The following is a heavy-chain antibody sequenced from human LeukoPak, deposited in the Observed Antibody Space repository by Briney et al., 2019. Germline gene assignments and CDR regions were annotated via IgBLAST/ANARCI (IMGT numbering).Heavy chain of an antibody. CDR3: ATGTPFGGA. V-gene: IGHV3-7*03. Sequence: GGSLRLSCAASGFTFSSSWMHWVRQAPGRGLEWVANLRQGGNEKYYINSVKGRFTISRDNGKTSMYLQMNNLRAEDTAVYFCATGTPFGGAWGQGTLVTVSS. J-gene: IGHJ4*02. D-gene: IGHD3-10*01. CDR2: LRQGGNEK. CDR1: GFTFSSSW.